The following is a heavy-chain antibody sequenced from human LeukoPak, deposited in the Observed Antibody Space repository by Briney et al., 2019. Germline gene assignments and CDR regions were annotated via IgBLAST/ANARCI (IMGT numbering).Heavy chain of an antibody. Sequence: GGSLRLSCAASGFSVISNYMSWVRQVPGKGLERVSTIYSDGSTYYADSVKGRFTISRDNSKNTLYLQMSSLRVEDTAVYYCARTMIVVVPAAINDAFDIWGQGTMVTVSS. J-gene: IGHJ3*02. CDR3: ARTMIVVVPAAINDAFDI. CDR1: GFSVISNY. D-gene: IGHD2-2*01. CDR2: IYSDGST. V-gene: IGHV3-66*01.